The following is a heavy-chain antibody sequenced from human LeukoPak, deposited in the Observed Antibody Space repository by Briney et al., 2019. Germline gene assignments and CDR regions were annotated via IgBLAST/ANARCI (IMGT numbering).Heavy chain of an antibody. D-gene: IGHD5-18*01. CDR1: TFTFSDYG. Sequence: AGGSLRLSCVGSTFTFSDYGMHWVRQAPGKGLEWVAVISYDGSNKYYADSVKGRFTISRDNSKNTLYLQMNSLRAEDTAVYYCAKDVAIQLWFYFDYWGQGTLVTVSS. J-gene: IGHJ4*02. CDR2: ISYDGSNK. CDR3: AKDVAIQLWFYFDY. V-gene: IGHV3-30*18.